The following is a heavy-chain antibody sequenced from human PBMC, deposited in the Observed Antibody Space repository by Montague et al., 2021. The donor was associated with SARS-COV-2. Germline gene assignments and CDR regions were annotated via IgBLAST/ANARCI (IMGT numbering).Heavy chain of an antibody. CDR2: ISHSGST. D-gene: IGHD2-2*01. Sequence: SETLSLTCAVYGGSLSGYYWSWIRQPPGEGLEWIAGISHSGSTSYNPSLKSRVTISVDTSKNQFSLKLSSATAADMAVYYCVRVPYRLLFVPRYYGMDVWGQGTTVTVSS. J-gene: IGHJ6*02. CDR3: VRVPYRLLFVPRYYGMDV. CDR1: GGSLSGYY. V-gene: IGHV4-34*01.